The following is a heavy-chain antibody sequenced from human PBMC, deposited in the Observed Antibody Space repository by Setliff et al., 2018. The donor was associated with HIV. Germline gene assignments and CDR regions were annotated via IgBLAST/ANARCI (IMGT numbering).Heavy chain of an antibody. J-gene: IGHJ6*03. CDR3: ARGRITTFFRSRSGYMDV. CDR2: ISSSGSTI. V-gene: IGHV3-11*01. CDR1: GFTFSDYY. Sequence: GSLRLSCAASGFTFSDYYMSWIRQAPGKGLEWVSYISSSGSTIYDADSVKGRFTISRDNAKNSLYLQMNGLRAEDTAVYYCARGRITTFFRSRSGYMDVWGKGTTVTVSS. D-gene: IGHD3-9*01.